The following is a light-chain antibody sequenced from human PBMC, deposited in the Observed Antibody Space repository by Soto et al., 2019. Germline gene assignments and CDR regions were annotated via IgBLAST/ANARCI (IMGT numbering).Light chain of an antibody. J-gene: IGKJ1*01. CDR2: GAS. CDR3: QQYGSSPTT. Sequence: EIVLAQFTGTLSLSPGEKISLSCRATQSGSSSYLAWYQQKPGQAPRLLIYGASSRATGIPDRFSGSGSGTDFTLTISRLEPEDFAVYYCQQYGSSPTTFGQGTKVDI. V-gene: IGKV3-20*01. CDR1: QSGSSSY.